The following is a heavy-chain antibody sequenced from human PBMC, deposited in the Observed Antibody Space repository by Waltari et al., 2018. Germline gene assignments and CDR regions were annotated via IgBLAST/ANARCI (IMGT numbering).Heavy chain of an antibody. J-gene: IGHJ6*02. Sequence: QLQLQESGPGLVKPSETLSLTCTVPGGSIRSRSYYWGWIRQPPRQGLEWIGSIYYSGSTYYNPSLKSRVTISVDTSKNQFSLKLSSVTAADTAVYYCARDRDIVGANYYYGMDVWGQGTTVTVSS. CDR3: ARDRDIVGANYYYGMDV. CDR1: GGSIRSRSYY. CDR2: IYYSGST. V-gene: IGHV4-39*07. D-gene: IGHD1-26*01.